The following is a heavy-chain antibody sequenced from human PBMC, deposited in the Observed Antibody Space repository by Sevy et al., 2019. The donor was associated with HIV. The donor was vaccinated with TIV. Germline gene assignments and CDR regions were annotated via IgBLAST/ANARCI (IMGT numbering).Heavy chain of an antibody. CDR2: INHSGST. CDR1: GGSFSGYY. D-gene: IGHD3-3*01. V-gene: IGHV4-34*01. Sequence: SETLSLTCAVYGGSFSGYYWSWIRQPPGKGLEWIGEINHSGSTNNNPSLKSRVTISVDTSKNQFSLKLSSVTAADTAVYYCAREGSQRITIFGVVITNWFDPWGQGTLVTVSS. CDR3: AREGSQRITIFGVVITNWFDP. J-gene: IGHJ5*02.